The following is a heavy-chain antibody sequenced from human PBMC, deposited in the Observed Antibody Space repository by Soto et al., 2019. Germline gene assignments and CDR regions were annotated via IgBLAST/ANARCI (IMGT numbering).Heavy chain of an antibody. V-gene: IGHV4-4*02. CDR1: GGSFTSNNW. J-gene: IGHJ4*02. CDR2: IYRTGST. Sequence: AETLSLTCAVSGGSFTSNNWWTWVRQPPGQGVEWIGEIYRTGSTNYNPSLKGRVTISLDKSENQFSLKVTSLNAADTAVYYCASRDPGTSVDYWGQGTLVTVSS. D-gene: IGHD1-7*01. CDR3: ASRDPGTSVDY.